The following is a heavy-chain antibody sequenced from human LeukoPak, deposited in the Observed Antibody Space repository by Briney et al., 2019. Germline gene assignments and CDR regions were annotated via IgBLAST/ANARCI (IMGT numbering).Heavy chain of an antibody. CDR2: INPSGGST. CDR1: GYTFTSYY. Sequence: ASVKVSCKASGYTFTSYYMHWVRQAPGQGLEWMGIINPSGGSTSYAQKLQGRVTMTTDTSTSTAYMELRSLRSDDTAVYYCAREAAAGTGYYYMDVWGKGTTVTISS. V-gene: IGHV1-46*01. J-gene: IGHJ6*03. CDR3: AREAAAGTGYYYMDV. D-gene: IGHD6-13*01.